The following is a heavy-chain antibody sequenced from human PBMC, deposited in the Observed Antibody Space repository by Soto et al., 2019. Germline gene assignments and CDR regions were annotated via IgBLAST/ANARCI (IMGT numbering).Heavy chain of an antibody. J-gene: IGHJ5*02. Sequence: LSLTCAVYGGFLSESYWTWIRQPPGKGLEWIGEINHVGGTNYNPSLKSRVTMSVDTSQNQFSLRLISVTAADTAMYFCVRIRYQLPSAVLWLDPWGQGTPVTVSS. CDR3: VRIRYQLPSAVLWLDP. CDR1: GGFLSESY. D-gene: IGHD3-16*01. CDR2: INHVGGT. V-gene: IGHV4-34*01.